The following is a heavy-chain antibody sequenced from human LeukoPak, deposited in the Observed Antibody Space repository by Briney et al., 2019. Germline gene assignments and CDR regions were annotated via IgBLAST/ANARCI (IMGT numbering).Heavy chain of an antibody. Sequence: PGGSLRLSCAASGFTFSSYGMHWVRQAPGKGLEWVAFIRYDGSNKYYADSVKGRFTISRDNSKNTLYLQMNSLRAEDTAVYYCAKDMGYYYDSRRGDYWGQGTLVTVSS. D-gene: IGHD3-22*01. CDR1: GFTFSSYG. V-gene: IGHV3-30*02. J-gene: IGHJ4*02. CDR3: AKDMGYYYDSRRGDY. CDR2: IRYDGSNK.